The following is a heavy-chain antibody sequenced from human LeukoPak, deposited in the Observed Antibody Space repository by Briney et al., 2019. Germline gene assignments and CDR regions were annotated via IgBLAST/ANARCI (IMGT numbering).Heavy chain of an antibody. D-gene: IGHD4-23*01. J-gene: IGHJ4*02. CDR1: GFTFRTYG. CDR2: IWYNRNQ. CDR3: AREEGADGTSGINS. V-gene: IGHV3-33*01. Sequence: PGRSLRLSCAASGFTFRTYGMHWVRQAPGKGLEWVSSIWYNRNQYYADSVKGRFTISRDNSKNTLYLQMNSLRAEDTAVYYCAREEGADGTSGINSWGQGTLVIVSS.